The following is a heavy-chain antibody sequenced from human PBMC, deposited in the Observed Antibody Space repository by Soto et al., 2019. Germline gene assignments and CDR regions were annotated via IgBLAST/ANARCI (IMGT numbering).Heavy chain of an antibody. CDR2: ISAYNGNT. CDR3: ARDSSITMVRGVSSYFDY. CDR1: GYTFTSYG. D-gene: IGHD3-10*01. V-gene: IGHV1-18*01. Sequence: QVQLVQSGAEVKKPGASVRVSCKASGYTFTSYGISWVRQAPGQGLEWMGWISAYNGNTNYAQKLQGRVTMTTDTSTSTAYMELRSLRSGDTAVYYCARDSSITMVRGVSSYFDYWGQGTLVTVSS. J-gene: IGHJ4*02.